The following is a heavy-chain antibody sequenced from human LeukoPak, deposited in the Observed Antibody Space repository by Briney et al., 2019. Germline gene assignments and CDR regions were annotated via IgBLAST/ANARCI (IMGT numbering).Heavy chain of an antibody. CDR3: AKGSYYYDSSGLWDY. Sequence: SLRLSCAASGFTFDDYAMHWVRHAPGKGLEWVSGISWNSGSIGYADSVKGRFTISRDNSKNTLYLQMNSLRAEDTAVYYCAKGSYYYDSSGLWDYWGQGTLVTVSS. D-gene: IGHD3-22*01. J-gene: IGHJ4*02. CDR1: GFTFDDYA. CDR2: ISWNSGSI. V-gene: IGHV3-9*01.